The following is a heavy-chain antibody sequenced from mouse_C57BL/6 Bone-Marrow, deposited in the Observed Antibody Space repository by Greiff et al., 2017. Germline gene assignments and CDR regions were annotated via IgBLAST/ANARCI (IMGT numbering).Heavy chain of an antibody. CDR2: IDPSDSYT. V-gene: IGHV1-69*01. J-gene: IGHJ2*01. CDR1: GYTFTSYW. D-gene: IGHD2-3*01. Sequence: QVQLQQPGAELVMPGASVKLSCKASGYTFTSYWMHWVKQRPGQGLEWIGEIDPSDSYTNYNQKFKGKSTLTVYKSSSTAYMQRSSLTSEDSAVYYCAREGWPSYYFDYWGQGTTLTVSS. CDR3: AREGWPSYYFDY.